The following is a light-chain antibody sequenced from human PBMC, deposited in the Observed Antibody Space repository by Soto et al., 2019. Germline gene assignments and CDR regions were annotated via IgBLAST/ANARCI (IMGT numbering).Light chain of an antibody. Sequence: QSALTQPPSASGSPGQSVTISCTGTSSDVGGYNYVSWYQQHPGKAPKLLIYELSKRPSGVPDRFSGSKSGNTASLTVSGLQAEDEADYYCSSYVGSNNLVFGTGTKVTVL. J-gene: IGLJ1*01. V-gene: IGLV2-8*01. CDR2: ELS. CDR1: SSDVGGYNY. CDR3: SSYVGSNNLV.